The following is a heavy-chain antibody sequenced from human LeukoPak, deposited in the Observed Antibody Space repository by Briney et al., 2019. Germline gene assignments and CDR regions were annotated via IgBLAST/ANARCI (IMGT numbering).Heavy chain of an antibody. Sequence: SDTLSLTYTVSGGSISSSRYYWGWIRQPPGTGLDWIWSFYYSGSTYYNPSLKSRVTISVVKSKNQFSLNLSSVTAADTAVYYGARHSRYCSDSSGYYLFDYWGQGTLVTVSS. V-gene: IGHV4-39*01. CDR3: ARHSRYCSDSSGYYLFDY. CDR2: FYYSGST. D-gene: IGHD3-22*01. J-gene: IGHJ4*02. CDR1: GGSISSSRYY.